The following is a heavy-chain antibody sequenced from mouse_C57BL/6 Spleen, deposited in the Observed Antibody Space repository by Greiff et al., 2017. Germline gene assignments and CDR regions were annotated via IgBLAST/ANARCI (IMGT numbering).Heavy chain of an antibody. Sequence: QVQLQQSGAELVRPGTSVKLSCKASGYTFTSYWMHWVKQRPGQGLEWIGVIDPSDSYTNYNQKFKGKATLTVDTSSSTAYMQLSSLTSEDSAVYYCASLYYYGSSSHWYFDVWGTGTTVTVSS. CDR3: ASLYYYGSSSHWYFDV. D-gene: IGHD1-1*01. CDR1: GYTFTSYW. J-gene: IGHJ1*03. V-gene: IGHV1-59*01. CDR2: IDPSDSYT.